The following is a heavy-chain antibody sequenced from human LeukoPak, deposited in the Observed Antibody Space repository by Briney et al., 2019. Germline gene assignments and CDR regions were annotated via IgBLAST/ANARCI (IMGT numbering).Heavy chain of an antibody. CDR2: ISYSGST. Sequence: PLETLSLTCTVSGGSISSGDYYWSWIRQHPGKGLEWIGYISYSGSTYYNPSLKSRVAISVDTSKNQFSLRLSSVTAADTAVYYCASYYDSNGLQTNWFDPWGQGTLVTVSS. CDR1: GGSISSGDYY. D-gene: IGHD3-22*01. V-gene: IGHV4-31*03. CDR3: ASYYDSNGLQTNWFDP. J-gene: IGHJ5*02.